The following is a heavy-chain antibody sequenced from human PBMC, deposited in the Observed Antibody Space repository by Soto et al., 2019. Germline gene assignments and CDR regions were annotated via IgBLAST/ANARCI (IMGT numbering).Heavy chain of an antibody. CDR3: ANLTGIESG. CDR2: ISYDGSNK. D-gene: IGHD1-20*01. J-gene: IGHJ4*02. CDR1: GFTFSSYG. Sequence: QVQLVESGGGVVQPGRSLRLSCAASGFTFSSYGMHWVRQAPGKGLEWVAVISYDGSNKYYADSVKGRFTISRDNSKNTLYLQMTSLRAEDTAVYYWANLTGIESGWGQGTLVTVSS. V-gene: IGHV3-30*18.